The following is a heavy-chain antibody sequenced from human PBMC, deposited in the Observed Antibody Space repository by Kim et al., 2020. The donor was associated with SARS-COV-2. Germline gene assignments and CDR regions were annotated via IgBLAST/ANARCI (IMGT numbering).Heavy chain of an antibody. CDR1: GGSISSSSYY. CDR2: IYYSGST. D-gene: IGHD6-19*01. CDR3: ARRRVAGTFDY. J-gene: IGHJ4*02. Sequence: SETLSLTCTVSGGSISSSSYYWGWIRQPPGKGLEWIGSIYYSGSTYYNPSLKSRVTISVDTSKNQFSLKLSSVTAADTAVYYCARRRVAGTFDYWGQGTLVTVSS. V-gene: IGHV4-39*01.